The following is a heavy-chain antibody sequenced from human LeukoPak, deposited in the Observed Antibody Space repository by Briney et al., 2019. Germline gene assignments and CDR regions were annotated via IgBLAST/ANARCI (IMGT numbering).Heavy chain of an antibody. Sequence: QPSQTLSLTCTVSGGSISSGDYYWSWIRQPPGKGLEWIGYIYYSGSTNYNPSLKSRVTISVDTSKNQFSLKLSSVTAADTAVYYCARPSGAHGWFDPWGQGTLVTVSS. V-gene: IGHV4-61*08. CDR1: GGSISSGDYY. J-gene: IGHJ5*02. CDR3: ARPSGAHGWFDP. CDR2: IYYSGST. D-gene: IGHD2-15*01.